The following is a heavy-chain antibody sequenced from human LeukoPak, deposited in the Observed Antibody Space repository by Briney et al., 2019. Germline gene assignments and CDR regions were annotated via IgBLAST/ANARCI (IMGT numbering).Heavy chain of an antibody. V-gene: IGHV5-51*01. CDR1: GCFFTSYW. CDR3: ARLSCSSTSCYRDYYYYGMDV. Sequence: GESLQISCKGSGCFFTSYWIGWVRQLPGKGLEWMGVIYPGDSDTRYSPSLQGQVTISADKSISTAYLQWSSLKASDTAMYYCARLSCSSTSCYRDYYYYGMDVWGQGTTVTVSS. J-gene: IGHJ6*02. D-gene: IGHD2-2*02. CDR2: IYPGDSDT.